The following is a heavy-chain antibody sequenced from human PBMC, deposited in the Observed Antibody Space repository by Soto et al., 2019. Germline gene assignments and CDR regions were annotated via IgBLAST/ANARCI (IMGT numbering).Heavy chain of an antibody. J-gene: IGHJ5*02. CDR3: AKGTITMVRGVPPGSWFDP. Sequence: GGSLRLSCAASGFTFSSYAMSWVRQAPGKGLEWVSAISGSGGSTYYADSVKGRFTISRDNSKNTLYLQMNSLRAEDTAVYYCAKGTITMVRGVPPGSWFDPWGQGTLVTVSS. V-gene: IGHV3-23*01. CDR1: GFTFSSYA. CDR2: ISGSGGST. D-gene: IGHD3-10*01.